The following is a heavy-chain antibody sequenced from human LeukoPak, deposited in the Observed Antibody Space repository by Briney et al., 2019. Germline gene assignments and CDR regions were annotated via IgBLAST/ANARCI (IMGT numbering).Heavy chain of an antibody. J-gene: IGHJ5*02. D-gene: IGHD3-10*01. Sequence: ASVKVSCKASGYTFTGYYMHWVRQAPGQGLEWMGWINPNSGGTNYAQKLQGRVTMTTDTSTGTAYMELRSLRSDDTAVYYCARLYGESNWFDPWGQGTLVTVSS. CDR2: INPNSGGT. CDR1: GYTFTGYY. V-gene: IGHV1-2*02. CDR3: ARLYGESNWFDP.